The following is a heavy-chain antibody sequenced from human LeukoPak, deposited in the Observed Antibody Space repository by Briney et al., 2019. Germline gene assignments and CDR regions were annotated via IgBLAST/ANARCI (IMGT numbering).Heavy chain of an antibody. CDR2: ISSSSSYI. D-gene: IGHD3-16*01. V-gene: IGHV3-21*01. CDR1: GFIFSSYS. Sequence: GGSLRLSCAASGFIFSSYSVNWVRQAPGKGLEWVSSISSSSSYIYYADSVKGRFTISRDNAKNSLYLQMNSLRVEDTAVYYCARALLNPNWELRGDTFDIWGQGTMVTVSS. CDR3: ARALLNPNWELRGDTFDI. J-gene: IGHJ3*02.